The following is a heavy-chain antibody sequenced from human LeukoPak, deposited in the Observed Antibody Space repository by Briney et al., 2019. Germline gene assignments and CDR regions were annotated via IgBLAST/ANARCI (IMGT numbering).Heavy chain of an antibody. Sequence: GGSLRLSCAASGFTFSSYAMSWVRQAPGKGLEWVSAISGSGGSTYYAESVKGRFTVSRDNSKNTLYLQMNSLRAEDTAVYYCARGGPTGTDLPFDYWGQGTLVTVSS. CDR2: ISGSGGST. J-gene: IGHJ4*02. V-gene: IGHV3-23*01. D-gene: IGHD1-1*01. CDR1: GFTFSSYA. CDR3: ARGGPTGTDLPFDY.